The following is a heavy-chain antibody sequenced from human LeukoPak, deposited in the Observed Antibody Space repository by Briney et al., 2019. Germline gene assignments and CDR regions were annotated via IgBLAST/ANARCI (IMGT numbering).Heavy chain of an antibody. CDR1: GGSFSGYY. CDR3: ASVPVAGTQGYYFDY. J-gene: IGHJ4*02. CDR2: INHSGST. V-gene: IGHV4-34*01. D-gene: IGHD6-19*01. Sequence: PSETLSLTCAVYGGSFSGYYWSWIRQPPGKGLEWIGEINHSGSTNYNPSLKSRVTISVDTSKNQFPLKLSSVTAADTAVYYCASVPVAGTQGYYFDYWGQGTLVTVSS.